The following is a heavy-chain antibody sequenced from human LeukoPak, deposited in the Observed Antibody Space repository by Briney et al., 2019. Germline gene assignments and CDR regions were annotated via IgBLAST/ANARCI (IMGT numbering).Heavy chain of an antibody. V-gene: IGHV4-4*02. CDR3: ARAPYSSGWQTDY. Sequence: KPSGTLSLTCAVSGGSISSSNWWSWVRQPPGKGLEWIGEIYHSGSTNYNPSLKSRVTISVDKSKNQFSLKLSSVTAADTAVYYCARAPYSSGWQTDYWGQGTLVTVSS. D-gene: IGHD6-19*01. J-gene: IGHJ4*02. CDR2: IYHSGST. CDR1: GGSISSSNW.